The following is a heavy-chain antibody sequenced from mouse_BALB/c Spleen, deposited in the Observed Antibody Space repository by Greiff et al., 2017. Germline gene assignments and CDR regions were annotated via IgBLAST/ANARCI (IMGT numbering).Heavy chain of an antibody. Sequence: VQLQQSGPELVKPGASVKIPCKASGYTFTDYNMDWVKQSHGKSLEWIGDINPNNGGTIYNQKFKGKATLTVDKSSSTAYMELRSLTSEDTAVYYCARVYDGYSPWFAYWGQGTRGTVSA. D-gene: IGHD2-3*01. J-gene: IGHJ3*01. CDR3: ARVYDGYSPWFAY. V-gene: IGHV1-18*01. CDR1: GYTFTDYN. CDR2: INPNNGGT.